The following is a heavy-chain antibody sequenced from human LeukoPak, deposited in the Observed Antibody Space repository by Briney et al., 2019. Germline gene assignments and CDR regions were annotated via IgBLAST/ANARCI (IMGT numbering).Heavy chain of an antibody. J-gene: IGHJ4*02. CDR2: IYPGDPDT. D-gene: IGHD2-15*01. CDR1: GYRFTSYW. CDR3: ARSLQGYCGGGSCYASFDY. Sequence: GESLKISCKSSGYRFTSYWIGWVRQMPGKGLEWMGIIYPGDPDTRYSPSFQDQVTISADKSISTAYLQWSSLKASDTAMYYCARSLQGYCGGGSCYASFDYWGQGTLVTVSS. V-gene: IGHV5-51*01.